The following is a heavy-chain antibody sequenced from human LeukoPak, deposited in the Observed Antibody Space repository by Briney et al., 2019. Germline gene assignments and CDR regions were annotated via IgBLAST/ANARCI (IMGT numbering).Heavy chain of an antibody. D-gene: IGHD1-26*01. CDR1: GGSISSGSYY. J-gene: IGHJ4*02. V-gene: IGHV4-61*02. CDR2: IYTSGST. Sequence: PSETLSLTCTVSGGSISSGSYYWSWIRQPAGKGLEWIGRIYTSGSTNYNPSLKSRVTISVDTSKNQFSLKLSSVTAADTAVYYCARVPRKWELRHDYWGQGTLVTVSS. CDR3: ARVPRKWELRHDY.